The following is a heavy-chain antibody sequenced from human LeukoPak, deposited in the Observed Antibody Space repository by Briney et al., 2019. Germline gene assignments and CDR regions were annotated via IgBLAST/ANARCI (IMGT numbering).Heavy chain of an antibody. CDR1: GYTFTSYD. Sequence: GASVKDSCKASGYTFTSYDINWVRQATGQGLEWMGWMKPNSGNTGYAQKFQGRVTMTRNTSISTAYMELSSLRSEDTAVYYCARGRRVGAPKQAYSYWFDPWGQGTLVTVSS. J-gene: IGHJ5*02. CDR2: MKPNSGNT. D-gene: IGHD1/OR15-1a*01. CDR3: ARGRRVGAPKQAYSYWFDP. V-gene: IGHV1-8*01.